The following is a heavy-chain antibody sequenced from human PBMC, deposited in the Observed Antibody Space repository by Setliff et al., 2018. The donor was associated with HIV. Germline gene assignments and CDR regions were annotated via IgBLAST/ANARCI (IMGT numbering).Heavy chain of an antibody. V-gene: IGHV1-18*01. CDR3: ARLGSGWSDSYYYAMDL. CDR1: GYTFKTYG. Sequence: GASVKVSCKASGYTFKTYGISWVRQAPGHGLEWMGWISPYNGHTNYAQNFQGRVTMTIDTSTSRAYMELKSLTSDDTAAYFCARLGSGWSDSYYYAMDLWGQGTTVTVSS. CDR2: ISPYNGHT. J-gene: IGHJ6*02. D-gene: IGHD6-19*01.